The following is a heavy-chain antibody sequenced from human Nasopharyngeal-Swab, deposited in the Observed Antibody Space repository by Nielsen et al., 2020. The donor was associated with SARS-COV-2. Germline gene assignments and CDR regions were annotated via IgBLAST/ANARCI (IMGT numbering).Heavy chain of an antibody. J-gene: IGHJ4*02. V-gene: IGHV3-30-3*01. CDR2: ISYDGTNK. D-gene: IGHD1-20*01. Sequence: GESLKISCSASGFTFSSYAMHWVRQSPGKGLEWVALISYDGTNKDYADSVKGRFTLSRDNSINTLYLQMNSLRPEDTALYYCMRDYNWRLDYWGQGTLVTVSS. CDR1: GFTFSSYA. CDR3: MRDYNWRLDY.